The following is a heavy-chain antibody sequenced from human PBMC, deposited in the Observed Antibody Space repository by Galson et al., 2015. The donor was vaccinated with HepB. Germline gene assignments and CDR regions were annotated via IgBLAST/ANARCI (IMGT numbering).Heavy chain of an antibody. D-gene: IGHD3-10*01. J-gene: IGHJ6*02. CDR1: GYTFTSYY. V-gene: IGHV1-46*01. Sequence: SVKVSCKASGYTFTSYYMHWVRQAPGQGLEWMGIINPSGGSTSYAQKFQGRVTMTRDTSTSTVYMELSSLRSEDTAVYYCAREDAGEYYYYYGMDVWGQGTTVTVSS. CDR2: INPSGGST. CDR3: AREDAGEYYYYYGMDV.